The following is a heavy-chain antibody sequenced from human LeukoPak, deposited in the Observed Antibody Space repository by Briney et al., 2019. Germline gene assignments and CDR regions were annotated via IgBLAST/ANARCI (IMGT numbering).Heavy chain of an antibody. CDR3: VRDKSGCCFDY. CDR1: GFTISSYE. Sequence: GGSLRLSCAAPGFTISSYEMNWVRQAPGKGLEWISYIHSSGSTIYYADSVKGRFTISRDNAKNSLYLQMNSLRAEDTAVYYCVRDKSGCCFDYWGQGTLVTASS. J-gene: IGHJ4*02. D-gene: IGHD1-26*01. CDR2: IHSSGSTI. V-gene: IGHV3-48*03.